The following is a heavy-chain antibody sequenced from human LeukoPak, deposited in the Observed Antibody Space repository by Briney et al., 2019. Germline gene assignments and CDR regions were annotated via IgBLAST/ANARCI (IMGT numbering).Heavy chain of an antibody. J-gene: IGHJ3*02. CDR3: AGGSLLWGAFDI. CDR2: ISSSSGYI. Sequence: GGSLRLSCAASGFTFSTYSMNWVRQAPGKGLEWVSSISSSSGYIYYADSVKGQFTISRDNAKNSLYLQMNSLRAEDTAVYYCAGGSLLWGAFDIWGQGTMVTVSS. D-gene: IGHD2-2*01. V-gene: IGHV3-21*01. CDR1: GFTFSTYS.